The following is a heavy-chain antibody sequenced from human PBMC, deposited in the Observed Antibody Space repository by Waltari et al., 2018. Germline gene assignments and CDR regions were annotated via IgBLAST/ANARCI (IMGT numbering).Heavy chain of an antibody. Sequence: EVQMLESGGGLVQPGGSLRLSCVASGFTFSSPAMSWVRQAPGKWLERVSGIINTGAATYYADSVKGRFTISRDNSKNTVYLQMTGLRAEDTAIYYCAKTIRAPDFWGQGILVTVSS. CDR1: GFTFSSPA. J-gene: IGHJ4*02. CDR2: IINTGAAT. D-gene: IGHD5-12*01. V-gene: IGHV3-23*01. CDR3: AKTIRAPDF.